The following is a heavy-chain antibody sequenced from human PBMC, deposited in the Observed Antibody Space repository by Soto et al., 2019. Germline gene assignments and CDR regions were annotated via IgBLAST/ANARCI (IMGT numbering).Heavy chain of an antibody. D-gene: IGHD3-3*01. V-gene: IGHV1-69*02. CDR2: NIPILGIA. CDR3: ARGLGDVYDFWRPGWVPT. J-gene: IGHJ5*02. CDR1: GGTFSSYT. Sequence: QVQLVQSGAEVKKPGSSVKVSCKASGGTFSSYTISWVRQAPGQGLEWMGRNIPILGIANYAQKFQGRVTITADKSTSTAYMELSTLRSADTAVYYCARGLGDVYDFWRPGWVPTWGQGTLVTVSS.